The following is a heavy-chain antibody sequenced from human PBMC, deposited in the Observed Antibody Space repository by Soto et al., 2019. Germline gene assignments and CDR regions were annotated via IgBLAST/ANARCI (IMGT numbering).Heavy chain of an antibody. D-gene: IGHD2-2*02. J-gene: IGHJ4*02. CDR3: GRDLYHGGIDHPFDY. CDR2: SRNKANSFTT. Sequence: GGSLRLSCAASGFIFSDHYMGWVRQAPGKGLEWVGRSRNKANSFTTEYAASVKGRFTISRDDSQNLLYLQMTIMTTEDTAVYYCGRDLYHGGIDHPFDYWGRGTLVTVSS. CDR1: GFIFSDHY. V-gene: IGHV3-72*01.